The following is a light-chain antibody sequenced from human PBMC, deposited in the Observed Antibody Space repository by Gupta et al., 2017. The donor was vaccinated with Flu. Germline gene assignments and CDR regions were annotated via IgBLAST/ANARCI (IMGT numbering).Light chain of an antibody. CDR1: QSVSGY. CDR3: QQCFGVPLT. J-gene: IGKJ4*01. CDR2: DVS. Sequence: DIQMTQSPSSLSASVGDRVTITCRASQSVSGYVNWYQQRPGKAPKLLISDVSNLQSGVPSTFSGSGSGTDFTLTISKLQAEDSATYYCQQCFGVPLTFGGGTKVDIK. V-gene: IGKV1-39*01.